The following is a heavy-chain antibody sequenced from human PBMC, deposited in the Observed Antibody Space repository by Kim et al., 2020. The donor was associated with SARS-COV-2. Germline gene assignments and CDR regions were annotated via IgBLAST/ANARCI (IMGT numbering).Heavy chain of an antibody. V-gene: IGHV3-23*01. Sequence: GGSLRLSCVASGFSFSGYAMTWVRQAPGKGLEWVSGISGSALTTYYADSVKGRVTISRDNSKNTLYLELYSLRVEDMAVYRCAKCLAEPGTCYFEDWGQGTLVTVSS. CDR1: GFSFSGYA. CDR3: AKCLAEPGTCYFED. CDR2: ISGSALTT. J-gene: IGHJ4*02.